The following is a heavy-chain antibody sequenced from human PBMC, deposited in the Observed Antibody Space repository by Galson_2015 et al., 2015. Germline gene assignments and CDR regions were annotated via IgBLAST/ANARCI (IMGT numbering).Heavy chain of an antibody. CDR1: GFTFSSYA. D-gene: IGHD2-2*01. CDR3: ARVGGLDCSSTGCPRVNGFLSLYGWFDP. J-gene: IGHJ5*02. V-gene: IGHV3-30-3*01. CDR2: ISYDGSNK. Sequence: SLRLSCAASGFTFSSYAMHWVRQAPGKGLEWVAVISYDGSNKYYADSVKGRFTISRDNSKNTLYLQMNSLRAEDTAVYYCARVGGLDCSSTGCPRVNGFLSLYGWFDPWGQGTLVTVSS.